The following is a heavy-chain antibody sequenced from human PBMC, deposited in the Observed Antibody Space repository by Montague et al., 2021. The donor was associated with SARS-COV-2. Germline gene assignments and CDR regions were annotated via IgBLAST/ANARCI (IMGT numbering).Heavy chain of an antibody. CDR1: GGSISGYY. D-gene: IGHD2-8*01. CDR2: IYYSGST. Sequence: SETLSLTCTVSGGSISGYYWSWIRQPPGKGLEWIGYIYYSGSTKYNPSLKSQVSVSVDRAKNQVSLKLSSVTAADTAAYYCARLLRSCTNGVCRTYHYYAMDVWGQGTTVTVSS. J-gene: IGHJ6*02. CDR3: ARLLRSCTNGVCRTYHYYAMDV. V-gene: IGHV4-59*01.